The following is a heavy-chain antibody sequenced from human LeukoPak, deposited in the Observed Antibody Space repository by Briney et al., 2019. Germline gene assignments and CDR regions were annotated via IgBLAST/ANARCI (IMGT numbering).Heavy chain of an antibody. CDR2: INSDGSIT. V-gene: IGHV3-74*01. D-gene: IGHD2-15*01. Sequence: GGSLRLSCAASGFTFTTYWMHWVREAPGKGLVWVSHINSDGSITSYADSVKGRFTISRDNAKNTVYLQMNSLRVEDTAVYFCAGRHCSDGGCYFAGADPFDYWGQGTLVTVSS. CDR3: AGRHCSDGGCYFAGADPFDY. J-gene: IGHJ4*02. CDR1: GFTFTTYW.